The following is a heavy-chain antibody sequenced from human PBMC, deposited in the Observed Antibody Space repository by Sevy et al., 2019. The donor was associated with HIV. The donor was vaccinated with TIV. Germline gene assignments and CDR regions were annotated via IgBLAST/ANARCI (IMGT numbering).Heavy chain of an antibody. CDR3: ASPRPSYSSGWWIDAFDF. J-gene: IGHJ3*01. V-gene: IGHV3-30*04. CDR2: ISYNGKYT. D-gene: IGHD6-19*01. CDR1: GFTFSSYA. Sequence: GGSLRLSCTASGFTFSSYAMHWVRQAPGKGLEWVALISYNGKYTYYADSVKGRFSISRDDCNNTLYLQMNSLRPEDTAVYFCASPRPSYSSGWWIDAFDFWGQGTVVTVSS.